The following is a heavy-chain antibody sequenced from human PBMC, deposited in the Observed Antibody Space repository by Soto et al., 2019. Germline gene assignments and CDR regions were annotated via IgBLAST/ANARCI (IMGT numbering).Heavy chain of an antibody. CDR2: IMPIFRTP. CDR1: GGTFSNSA. D-gene: IGHD3-3*02. J-gene: IGHJ6*02. CDR3: ARDKDRLQLAGNYYYIVDV. V-gene: IGHV1-69*12. Sequence: QVQLEQSGAEVKKPGSSVKVSCKTSGGTFSNSAISWVRQAPGQGLEWMGGIMPIFRTPDYAQKFQDRVTITADESTRTVYMELRGPRSDDTAVYYCARDKDRLQLAGNYYYIVDVWGQGTTVTVSS.